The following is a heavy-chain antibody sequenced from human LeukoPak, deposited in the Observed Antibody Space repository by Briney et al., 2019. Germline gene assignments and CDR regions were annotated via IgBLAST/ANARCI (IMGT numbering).Heavy chain of an antibody. V-gene: IGHV1-8*01. D-gene: IGHD3-22*01. J-gene: IGHJ5*02. CDR1: GYTFTNYD. CDR3: ARGHTYYYDSSGYLYNWFDP. Sequence: ASVKVSCQASGYTFTNYDINWLRQATGQGLEWMGWMNPVSGDTGYAQKFQGRVTMTRDTSISTAYMELSSLRSEDTAVYYCARGHTYYYDSSGYLYNWFDPWGQGTLVTVSS. CDR2: MNPVSGDT.